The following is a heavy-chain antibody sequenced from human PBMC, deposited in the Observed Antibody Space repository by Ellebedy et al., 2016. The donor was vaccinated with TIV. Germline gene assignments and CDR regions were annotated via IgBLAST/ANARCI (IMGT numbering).Heavy chain of an antibody. Sequence: ASVKVSCXASGYTFISYYMHWVRQAPGQGLEWMGIINPSGGSTSYAQKFQGRVTMTRDASTSTAYMELSSLRSEDTAVYYCAREGGRLWFGEFQNENFDCWGQGTLVTVSS. CDR2: INPSGGST. V-gene: IGHV1-46*01. CDR3: AREGGRLWFGEFQNENFDC. CDR1: GYTFISYY. D-gene: IGHD3-10*01. J-gene: IGHJ4*02.